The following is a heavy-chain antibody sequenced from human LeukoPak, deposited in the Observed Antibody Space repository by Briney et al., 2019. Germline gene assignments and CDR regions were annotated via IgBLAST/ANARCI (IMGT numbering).Heavy chain of an antibody. CDR2: MNPNSGNT. Sequence: ASVKVSCKASGYTFTSYDINWVRQATGQGLEWMGWMNPNSGNTGYAQKFQGRVTITRNTSISTAYMELSSLRSEDTAVYYCAGGGDILTGYYDLFDYWGQGTLVTVSS. J-gene: IGHJ4*02. V-gene: IGHV1-8*03. D-gene: IGHD3-9*01. CDR1: GYTFTSYD. CDR3: AGGGDILTGYYDLFDY.